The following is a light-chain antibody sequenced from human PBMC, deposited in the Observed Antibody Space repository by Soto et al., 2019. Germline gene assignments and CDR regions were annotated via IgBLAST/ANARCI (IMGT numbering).Light chain of an antibody. Sequence: DIQMTQSPSSLSASVGDRVTITCRASQSISNLLAWYQQKPGRAPTLLIYKASALESGVPSRFSGRGSGTEFTLTISSLQPDDFATYYCQQYNTYPLTFGQGTRLEIK. CDR3: QQYNTYPLT. V-gene: IGKV1-5*03. J-gene: IGKJ5*01. CDR2: KAS. CDR1: QSISNL.